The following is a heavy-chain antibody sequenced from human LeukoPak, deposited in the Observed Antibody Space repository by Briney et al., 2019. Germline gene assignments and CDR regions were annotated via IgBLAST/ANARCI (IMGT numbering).Heavy chain of an antibody. CDR2: ISSSGSTI. CDR1: GFTFSSYE. Sequence: GGSLRLSCAASGFTFSSYEMNWVRQAPGRGLEWVSYISSSGSTIYYADSVKGRFTISRDNAKNSLYLQMNSLRAEDTALYYCARVSSSGYGVSSGLFYWGQGTLVTVSS. J-gene: IGHJ4*02. CDR3: ARVSSSGYGVSSGLFY. D-gene: IGHD5-18*01. V-gene: IGHV3-48*03.